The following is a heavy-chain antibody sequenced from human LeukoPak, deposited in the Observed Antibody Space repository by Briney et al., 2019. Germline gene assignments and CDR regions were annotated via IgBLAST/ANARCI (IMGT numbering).Heavy chain of an antibody. CDR3: ARESNRRLHYYGIDV. D-gene: IGHD2-15*01. V-gene: IGHV3-33*08. CDR1: GFTFSSYG. J-gene: IGHJ6*02. Sequence: PGGSLRLSCAASGFTFSSYGMHWVRQAPGKGLEWVAVIWYGGSNKYYADSVKGRFTISRDNSKNTLYLQMNSLRAEDTAVYYCARESNRRLHYYGIDVWGLGTTVTVSS. CDR2: IWYGGSNK.